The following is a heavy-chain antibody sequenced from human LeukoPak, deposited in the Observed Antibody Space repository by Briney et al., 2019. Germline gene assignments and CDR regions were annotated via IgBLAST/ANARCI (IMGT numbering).Heavy chain of an antibody. V-gene: IGHV3-74*01. Sequence: GGSLRLSCAASGFTFSSSWMHWVRHGPGKGLVWVARMNADGRTINYADSVKGLFTISRDNAKNTLYLQMSSLRTEDAAVYYCARAGNYYFDLWGRGTQVAVSS. CDR2: MNADGRTI. CDR3: ARAGNYYFDL. D-gene: IGHD1-7*01. CDR1: GFTFSSSW. J-gene: IGHJ2*01.